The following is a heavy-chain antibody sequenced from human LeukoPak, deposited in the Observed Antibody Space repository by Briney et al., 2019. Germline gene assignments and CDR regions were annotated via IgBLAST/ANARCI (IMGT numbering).Heavy chain of an antibody. Sequence: AASVKVSCKASGYTFTGYYMHWVRQAPGQGLEWMGWINPNSGGTNYAQKFQGRVTMTRDTSISTAYMELSRLRSDDTAVYFCARAGGGNSYYFDYWGQGTLVTVSS. CDR2: INPNSGGT. CDR3: ARAGGGNSYYFDY. J-gene: IGHJ4*02. D-gene: IGHD4-23*01. CDR1: GYTFTGYY. V-gene: IGHV1-2*02.